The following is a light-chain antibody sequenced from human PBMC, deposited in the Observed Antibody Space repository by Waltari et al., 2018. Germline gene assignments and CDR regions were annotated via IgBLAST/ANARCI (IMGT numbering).Light chain of an antibody. CDR2: QVS. CDR1: SSDVGSYNY. Sequence: QSALTQPPSASGSPGQSVTISCTGTSSDVGSYNYVSWFQQHPGKAPKLMINQVSKRPSGVPDRFSGSKSGNAASLTVSGLQAEDEADYYCSSYAASNNFQVVFGGGTTLTVL. V-gene: IGLV2-8*01. J-gene: IGLJ2*01. CDR3: SSYAASNNFQVV.